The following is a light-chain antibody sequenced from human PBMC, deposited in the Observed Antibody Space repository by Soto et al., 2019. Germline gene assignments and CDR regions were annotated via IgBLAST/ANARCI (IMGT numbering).Light chain of an antibody. CDR1: QSISSW. CDR3: QQYISYWT. V-gene: IGKV1-5*01. J-gene: IGKJ1*01. CDR2: DAS. Sequence: DIQMTQSPSTLSASVGDRVTITCRASQSISSWLAWYQQKPGKAPKVLIYDASNLQSGVPSRFSGSGSGTEFTLTISSLQPDDYATYHCQQYISYWTLGQGTKLDLK.